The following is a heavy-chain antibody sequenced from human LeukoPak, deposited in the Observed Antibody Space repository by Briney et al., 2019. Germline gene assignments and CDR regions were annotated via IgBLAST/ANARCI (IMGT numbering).Heavy chain of an antibody. D-gene: IGHD3-10*01. CDR3: ARVSPRGALDAFDI. Sequence: PSETLSLTCTVSGGSISSYYWSWIRQPPGKGLEWIGRIYTSGSTNYNPSLKSRVTMSVDTSKNQFSLKLSSVTAADTAVYYCARVSPRGALDAFDIWGQGTMVTVSS. J-gene: IGHJ3*02. V-gene: IGHV4-4*07. CDR1: GGSISSYY. CDR2: IYTSGST.